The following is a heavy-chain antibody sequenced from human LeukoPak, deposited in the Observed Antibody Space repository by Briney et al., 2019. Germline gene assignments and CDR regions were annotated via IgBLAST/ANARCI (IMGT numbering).Heavy chain of an antibody. V-gene: IGHV1-2*02. CDR3: ARIGSTMVRGVLNWFDP. D-gene: IGHD3-10*01. J-gene: IGHJ5*02. Sequence: ASVKVSCKASGYTFTGYYMHWVRQAPGQGLEWMGWINPNSGGTNYAQKFQGRVTMTRDTSISTAHMELSRLRSDDTAVYYCARIGSTMVRGVLNWFDPWGQGTLVTVSS. CDR2: INPNSGGT. CDR1: GYTFTGYY.